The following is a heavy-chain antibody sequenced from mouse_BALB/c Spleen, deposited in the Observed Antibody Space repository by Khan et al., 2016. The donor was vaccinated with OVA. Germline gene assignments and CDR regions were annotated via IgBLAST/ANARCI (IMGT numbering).Heavy chain of an antibody. J-gene: IGHJ2*01. D-gene: IGHD1-3*01. CDR1: GNTLTTYT. V-gene: IGHV1-4*01. Sequence: QVQLKESGAELARPGASVKMSCKASGNTLTTYTIHWVKQRPGQGLEWIGYINPSSVYSHYNQKFKDKATLTADKYSSTAYMQLSSQTSEDSAVYYCARKEVGGYLDYGGQGTTLTVSS. CDR2: INPSSVYS. CDR3: ARKEVGGYLDY.